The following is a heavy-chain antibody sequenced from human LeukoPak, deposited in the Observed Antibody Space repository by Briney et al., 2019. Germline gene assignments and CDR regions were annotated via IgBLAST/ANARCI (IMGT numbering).Heavy chain of an antibody. CDR2: NIPIFGTA. CDR3: ARVPPRAYYRPYYFDY. CDR1: GGTFSSYA. V-gene: IGHV1-69*01. Sequence: GSPVKVSCKASGGTFSSYAISWVRQAPGQGLEWMGGNIPIFGTANYAQKFQGRVTITADESTSTAYMELSSLRSEDTAVYYCARVPPRAYYRPYYFDYWGQGTLVTVSS. D-gene: IGHD3-10*01. J-gene: IGHJ4*02.